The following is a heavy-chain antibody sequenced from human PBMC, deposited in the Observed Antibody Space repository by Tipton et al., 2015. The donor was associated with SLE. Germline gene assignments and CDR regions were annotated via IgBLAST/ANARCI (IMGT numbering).Heavy chain of an antibody. CDR2: INHSGST. J-gene: IGHJ3*02. D-gene: IGHD4-17*01. V-gene: IGHV4-39*07. CDR1: GGSISSGGYY. CDR3: ARDRPRLRFKSGAFDI. Sequence: TLSLTCTVSGGSISSGGYYWSWIRQPPGKGLEWIGEINHSGSTNYNPSLKSRVTISVDTSKNQFSLKLSSVTAADTAVYYCARDRPRLRFKSGAFDIWGQGTMVTVSS.